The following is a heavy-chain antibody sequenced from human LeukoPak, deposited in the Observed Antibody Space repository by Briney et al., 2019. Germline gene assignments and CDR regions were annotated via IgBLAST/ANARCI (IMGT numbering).Heavy chain of an antibody. CDR2: INYNDGRT. CDR3: ARVVGGGNFDY. J-gene: IGHJ4*02. Sequence: GGSLRLSCAASGFTLRRFSMHWVRQTPGKGLEYVSAINYNDGRTFYADSVKGRFTISRDNSENTLYLQMGSLRPEDMGVYYCARVVGGGNFDYWGQGTLVTVSS. V-gene: IGHV3-64*02. D-gene: IGHD6-6*01. CDR1: GFTLRRFS.